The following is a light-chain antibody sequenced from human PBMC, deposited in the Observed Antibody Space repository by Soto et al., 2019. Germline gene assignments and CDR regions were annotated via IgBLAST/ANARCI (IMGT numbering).Light chain of an antibody. CDR2: VAS. CDR3: HQYGSSPPWT. V-gene: IGKV3-20*01. Sequence: EMVLTQSPGTLALSPGERATLSCTARQSVSSSYLAWYQQKPGQPPRLLIYVASSRATGIAARFSGSGSGTDFTVTISRMEHEDFAVYYCHQYGSSPPWTFGPGTKVEIK. J-gene: IGKJ1*01. CDR1: QSVSSSY.